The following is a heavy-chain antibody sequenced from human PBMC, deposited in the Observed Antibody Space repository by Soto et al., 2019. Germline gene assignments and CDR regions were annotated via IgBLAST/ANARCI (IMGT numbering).Heavy chain of an antibody. CDR2: TNHSGST. D-gene: IGHD2-8*02. J-gene: IGHJ4*02. CDR1: RAYFCASS. Sequence: TLSLARFLSRAYFCASSCIWIRQPPGTGLEWIGETNHSGSTNYNPSLKSRVTISVDPSKNQFSLKLTSVIAADTAVYYCARDKITGLFDYWGQGTLVTVS. V-gene: IGHV4-34*01. CDR3: ARDKITGLFDY.